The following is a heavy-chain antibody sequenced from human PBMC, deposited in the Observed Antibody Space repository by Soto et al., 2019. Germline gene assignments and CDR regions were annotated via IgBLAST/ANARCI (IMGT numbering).Heavy chain of an antibody. CDR1: GFTFTSSA. CDR3: AADRGFLEWFSPYYYYYGMDV. J-gene: IGHJ6*02. Sequence: ASVKVSCKASGFTFTSSAVQWVRQARGQRLEWIGWIVVGSGNTNYAQKFQERVTITRDMSTSTAYMELSSLRSEDTAVYYCAADRGFLEWFSPYYYYYGMDVWGQGTTVTVSS. D-gene: IGHD3-3*01. V-gene: IGHV1-58*01. CDR2: IVVGSGNT.